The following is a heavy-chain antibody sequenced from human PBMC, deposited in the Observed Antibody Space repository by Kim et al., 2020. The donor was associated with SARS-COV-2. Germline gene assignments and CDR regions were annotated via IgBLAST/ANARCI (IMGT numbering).Heavy chain of an antibody. CDR1: GFTFSSYA. D-gene: IGHD1-1*01. CDR2: ISYDGSNK. J-gene: IGHJ6*02. Sequence: GGSLRLSCAASGFTFSSYAMHWVRQAPGKGLEWVAVISYDGSNKYYVDSVKGRFTISRDNSKNTLYLQMNSLRAEDTAVYYCARDSVRPPLRRRPYYGMDVWGQGTTVTVSS. CDR3: ARDSVRPPLRRRPYYGMDV. V-gene: IGHV3-30*04.